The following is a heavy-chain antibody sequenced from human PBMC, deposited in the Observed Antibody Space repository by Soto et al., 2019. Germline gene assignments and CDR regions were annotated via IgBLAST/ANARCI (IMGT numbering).Heavy chain of an antibody. J-gene: IGHJ4*02. CDR1: GGSISSYY. V-gene: IGHV4-59*01. Sequence: SETLSLTCTVSGGSISSYYWSWIRQPPGKGLEWIGYIYYSGSTNYNPSLKSRVTISVDTSKNQFSLKLSSVTAADTAVYYCARVFAATIDYWGQGTLVTVSS. D-gene: IGHD2-15*01. CDR3: ARVFAATIDY. CDR2: IYYSGST.